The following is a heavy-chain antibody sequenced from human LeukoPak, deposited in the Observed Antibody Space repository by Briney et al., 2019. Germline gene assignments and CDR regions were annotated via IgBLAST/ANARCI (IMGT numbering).Heavy chain of an antibody. D-gene: IGHD3-10*01. CDR2: INPNSGGT. J-gene: IGHJ6*03. CDR1: GYTFTGYY. V-gene: IGHV1-2*02. Sequence: ASVKVSCKASGYTFTGYYIHWVRQAPGQGLEWMGWINPNSGGTNYAQKFQGRVTMTRDTSISTAYMELSRLRSDDTAVYYCARDAYYGSGSYLVGYYYYYMDVWGKGTTVTISS. CDR3: ARDAYYGSGSYLVGYYYYYMDV.